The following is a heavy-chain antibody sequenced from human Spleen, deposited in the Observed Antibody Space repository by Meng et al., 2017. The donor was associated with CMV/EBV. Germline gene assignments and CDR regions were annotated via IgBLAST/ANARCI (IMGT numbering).Heavy chain of an antibody. V-gene: IGHV4-39*07. D-gene: IGHD2-2*01. J-gene: IGHJ5*02. Sequence: ISSSSYYWGWIRQPPGKGLEWIGSIYYSGSTYYNPSLKSRVTISVDTSKNQFSLKLSSVTAADTAVYYCARDQCSSTSCYLWSATDPWGQGTLVTVSS. CDR2: IYYSGST. CDR1: ISSSSYY. CDR3: ARDQCSSTSCYLWSATDP.